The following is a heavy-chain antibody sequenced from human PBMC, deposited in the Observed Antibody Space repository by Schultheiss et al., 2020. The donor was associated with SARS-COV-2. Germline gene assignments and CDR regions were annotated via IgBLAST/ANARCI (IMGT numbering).Heavy chain of an antibody. CDR2: IKEYGSET. J-gene: IGHJ6*02. D-gene: IGHD3-3*01. CDR1: GFIFTNYW. CDR3: AKVYDNYYYYGMDV. V-gene: IGHV3-7*03. Sequence: GGSLRLSCAASGFIFTNYWLSWVRWAPGKGLEWVANIKEYGSETYYVDSVKGRFTISRDNAKNSLYLQMNSLRAEDTALYYCAKVYDNYYYYGMDVWGQGTTVTVSS.